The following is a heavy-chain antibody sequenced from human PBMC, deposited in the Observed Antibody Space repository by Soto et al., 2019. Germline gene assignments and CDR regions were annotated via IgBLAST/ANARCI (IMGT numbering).Heavy chain of an antibody. Sequence: VASVKVSCKASGGTFSSYAISWVRQAPGQGLEWMGGIIPIFGTANYAQKFQGRVTITADESTSTAYMELSSLRSEDTAVYYCARSGTPITMVRGVIDHYYGMDVWGQGTTVTVSS. D-gene: IGHD3-10*01. CDR2: IIPIFGTA. V-gene: IGHV1-69*13. CDR3: ARSGTPITMVRGVIDHYYGMDV. J-gene: IGHJ6*02. CDR1: GGTFSSYA.